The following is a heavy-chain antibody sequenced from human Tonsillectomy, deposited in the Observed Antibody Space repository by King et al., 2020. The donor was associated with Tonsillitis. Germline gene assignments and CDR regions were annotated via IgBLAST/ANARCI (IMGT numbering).Heavy chain of an antibody. CDR3: ARQFPCIAVLDV. D-gene: IGHD6-19*01. CDR2: ISSYVNTT. J-gene: IGHJ6*02. V-gene: IGHV3-64*01. CDR1: GFTFSRSA. Sequence: VQLVESGGGLVQPGGSLRLSCAASGFTFSRSAMYWVRQAPGKGLEYVSSISSYVNTTYYANSVKGRFTISRDNSKNTLYLQMGSLRAEDMAVYYCARQFPCIAVLDVWGQGTTVTVSS.